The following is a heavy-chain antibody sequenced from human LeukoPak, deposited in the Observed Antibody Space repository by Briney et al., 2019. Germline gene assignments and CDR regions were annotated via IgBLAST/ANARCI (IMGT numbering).Heavy chain of an antibody. CDR3: ARDGERDYGDSNGAFEI. V-gene: IGHV3-48*03. J-gene: IGHJ3*02. Sequence: GGSLRLSCAASGFTFSSYEMNWVRQAPGKGLEWVSYISSSGSTIYYADSVKGRFTISRDNAKNSLYLQMNSLRAEDTAVYYCARDGERDYGDSNGAFEIWGQGTMVTVSS. CDR2: ISSSGSTI. D-gene: IGHD4-17*01. CDR1: GFTFSSYE.